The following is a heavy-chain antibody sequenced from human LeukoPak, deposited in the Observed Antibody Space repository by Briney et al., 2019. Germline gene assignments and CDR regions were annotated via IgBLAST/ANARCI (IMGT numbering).Heavy chain of an antibody. CDR3: ASVQLYDSSGYYHFDY. Sequence: ASVKVSCKASGGTFSSYAISWVRQAPGQGLEWMGRIIPILGIANYAQKFQGRVTITVDKSTSTAYMELSSLRSEDTAVYYCASVQLYDSSGYYHFDYWGQGTLVTVSS. CDR1: GGTFSSYA. J-gene: IGHJ4*02. V-gene: IGHV1-69*04. D-gene: IGHD3-22*01. CDR2: IIPILGIA.